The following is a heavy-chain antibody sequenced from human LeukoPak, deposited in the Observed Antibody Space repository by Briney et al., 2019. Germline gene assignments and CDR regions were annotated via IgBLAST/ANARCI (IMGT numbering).Heavy chain of an antibody. V-gene: IGHV4-30-2*01. CDR1: GGSISSGGYY. J-gene: IGHJ4*02. CDR3: ARVTYYYDSSGYYSIYYFDY. CDR2: IYHSGST. Sequence: SETLSLTCTVSGGSISSGGYYWSWIRQPPGKGLEWIGYIYHSGSTYYNPSLKSRVTISVDRSKNQFSLKLSSVTAADTAVYYCARVTYYYDSSGYYSIYYFDYWGQGTLVTVSS. D-gene: IGHD3-22*01.